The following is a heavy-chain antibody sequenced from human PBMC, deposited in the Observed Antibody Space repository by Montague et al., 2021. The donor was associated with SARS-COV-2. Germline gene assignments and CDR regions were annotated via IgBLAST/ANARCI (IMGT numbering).Heavy chain of an antibody. CDR2: INHRGTS. V-gene: IGHV4-34*01. CDR3: ARGRQHFNMIVVAMTGGEYYFDY. CDR1: GGSFSDYF. J-gene: IGHJ4*02. D-gene: IGHD3-22*01. Sequence: SETRSLTCAVYGGSFSDYFWTWIRQPPGKGLEWIGEINHRGTSNYNPSLKSRVSISVDTSKNQFSLYLGSVTAADTAVYYCARGRQHFNMIVVAMTGGEYYFDYWGQGTLVTVSS.